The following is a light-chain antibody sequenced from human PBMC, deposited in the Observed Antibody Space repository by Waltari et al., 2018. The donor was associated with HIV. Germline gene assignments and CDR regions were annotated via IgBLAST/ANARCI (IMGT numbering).Light chain of an antibody. CDR1: TSDIGTYNC. CDR2: GVS. CDR3: ISFTTSDSYV. J-gene: IGLJ1*01. Sequence: QSALTQPASASGSPGQSITISCTGTTSDIGTYNCVSWYQEHPGKVPKLMIYGVSKRPSGVSNRFSGSKSGNTASLTVSGLQAEDEADYYCISFTTSDSYVLGTGTKVTVL. V-gene: IGLV2-14*01.